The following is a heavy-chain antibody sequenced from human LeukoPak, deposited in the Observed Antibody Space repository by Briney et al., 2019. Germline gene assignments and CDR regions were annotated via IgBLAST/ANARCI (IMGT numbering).Heavy chain of an antibody. CDR3: ARGNYDDSYAYGGDFDS. CDR2: MSNSGST. J-gene: IGHJ4*02. CDR1: GGSISSFY. V-gene: IGHV4-59*01. D-gene: IGHD3-16*01. Sequence: SETLSLSCSVSGGSISSFYWNWIRQPPGKGLEWIGYMSNSGSTNYNPSLKSRLTISVDTSKNHLSLRLSSVTAADTAVYYCARGNYDDSYAYGGDFDSWGQGTLVTVSS.